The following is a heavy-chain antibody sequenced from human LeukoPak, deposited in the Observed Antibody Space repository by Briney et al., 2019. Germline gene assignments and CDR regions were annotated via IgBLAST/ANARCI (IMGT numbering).Heavy chain of an antibody. V-gene: IGHV1-2*02. CDR2: INPNSGAT. CDR3: ARFGISGYDY. J-gene: IGHJ4*02. D-gene: IGHD3-22*01. Sequence: ASVKVSCKASGYTFTGNYLHWVRQAPGQGLEWMGWINPNSGATKCAQKFQDRVTMTRDMSISTAYMELSRLQSDDTAVYYCARFGISGYDYWGQGTLATVSS. CDR1: GYTFTGNY.